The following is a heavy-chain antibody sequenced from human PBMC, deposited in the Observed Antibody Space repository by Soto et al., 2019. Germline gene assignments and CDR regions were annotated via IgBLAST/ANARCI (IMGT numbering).Heavy chain of an antibody. J-gene: IGHJ5*02. CDR3: AREPLCGGRCYDNYFDP. V-gene: IGHV1-3*04. CDR1: GYTVTYYP. Sequence: ASVKVSCKASGYTVTYYPIHWVRQAPGQRLEWMGWINIGNGNTASSQKFQDRVTITRETSASTAYMELTSLRSEDTAVYYCAREPLCGGRCYDNYFDPWGQGTLVTVSS. D-gene: IGHD2-15*01. CDR2: INIGNGNT.